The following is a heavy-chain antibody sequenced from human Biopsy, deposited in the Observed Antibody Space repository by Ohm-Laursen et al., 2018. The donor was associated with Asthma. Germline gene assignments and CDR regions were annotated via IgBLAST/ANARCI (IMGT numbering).Heavy chain of an antibody. V-gene: IGHV3-21*01. D-gene: IGHD3-3*01. CDR2: ISSSSSYI. J-gene: IGHJ6*02. CDR3: AGVDTIFGVVIPIYYYYGMDV. CDR1: GFTFSSYS. Sequence: GSLRLSCAASGFTFSSYSMNWVRQAPGKGLEWVSSISSSSSYIYYADSVKGRFTISRDNAKNSLYLQMNSLRAEDTAVYYCAGVDTIFGVVIPIYYYYGMDVWGQGTTVTVSS.